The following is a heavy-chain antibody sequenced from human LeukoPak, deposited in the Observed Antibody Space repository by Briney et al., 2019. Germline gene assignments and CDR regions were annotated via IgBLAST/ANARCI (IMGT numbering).Heavy chain of an antibody. D-gene: IGHD6-19*01. CDR1: EYRFTRYW. CDR3: ARPPSGGAVADDY. V-gene: IGHV5-51*01. CDR2: IYPGDSDT. J-gene: IGHJ4*02. Sequence: PGESLKISCKAFEYRFTRYWIGWVRQMPGKGLEWMGIIYPGDSDTRYSPSFQGQVTISADKSISTAYLQWSSLKASDTAMYYCARPPSGGAVADDYWGQGTLVTVSS.